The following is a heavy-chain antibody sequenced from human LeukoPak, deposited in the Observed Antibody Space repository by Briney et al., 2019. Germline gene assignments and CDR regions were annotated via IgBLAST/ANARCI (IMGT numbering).Heavy chain of an antibody. J-gene: IGHJ4*02. CDR1: GGSISSGVYY. CDR2: IYYSGSS. V-gene: IGHV4-31*03. CDR3: ASLTTHGGY. D-gene: IGHD4-11*01. Sequence: SQTLSLTCTVSGGSISSGVYYWSWIRQHPGKGLEWIGYIYYSGSSYYNPSLKSRVTIAVDTSKNQFSLKLISVSAADTSVYFCASLTTHGGYWGQGTLVTVSS.